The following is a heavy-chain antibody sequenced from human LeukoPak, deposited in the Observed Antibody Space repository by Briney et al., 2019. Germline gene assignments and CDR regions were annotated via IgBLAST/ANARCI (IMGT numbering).Heavy chain of an antibody. CDR3: ARDYWASDY. D-gene: IGHD2-8*02. V-gene: IGHV3-7*01. Sequence: PGGSLRLSCAASGFTFSTYWMSWVRQAPGKGLEWVANIKEDGSERYYVDSVKGRFTISRDNARNSLYLQMNSLRAEDTAVYYCARDYWASDYWGQGTQVTVSS. CDR1: GFTFSTYW. J-gene: IGHJ4*02. CDR2: IKEDGSER.